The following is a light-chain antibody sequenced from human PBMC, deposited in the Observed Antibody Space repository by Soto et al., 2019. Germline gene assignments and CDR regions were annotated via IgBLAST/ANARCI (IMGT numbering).Light chain of an antibody. J-gene: IGKJ4*01. CDR1: HSVDSN. V-gene: IGKV3D-15*01. Sequence: EVVMTQSPGTLSVSTGEGATLSCRASHSVDSNLAWYQQKPGQAPRLLMYGAATRPSGIPARFSGSGSGTEFTLTISSLQSEDFAVYYCQQYDSWPLTFGGGTKVDIK. CDR2: GAA. CDR3: QQYDSWPLT.